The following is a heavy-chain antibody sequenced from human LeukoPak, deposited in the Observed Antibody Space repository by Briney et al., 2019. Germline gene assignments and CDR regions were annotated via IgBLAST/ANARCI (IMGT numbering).Heavy chain of an antibody. Sequence: SGGSLRLSCAASGFTFSDHYMDWVRQAPGKGLEWVGRTRNKANSYTTEYAASVKGRFTISRDDSKNSLYLQMNSLKTEDTAVYYCARAETYGDYVYWGQGTLVTVSS. CDR2: TRNKANSYTT. D-gene: IGHD4-17*01. V-gene: IGHV3-72*01. CDR3: ARAETYGDYVY. J-gene: IGHJ4*02. CDR1: GFTFSDHY.